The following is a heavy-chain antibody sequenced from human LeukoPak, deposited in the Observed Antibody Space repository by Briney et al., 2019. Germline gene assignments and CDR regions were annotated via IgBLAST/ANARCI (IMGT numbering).Heavy chain of an antibody. CDR2: ISSTGGTT. CDR1: GITFSSYG. V-gene: IGHV3-23*01. Sequence: GGSLRLSCAASGITFSSYGMSWVRQAPGKGLEWVSSISSTGGTTYYADSVKGRFTVSRDNSKNILYLQMNSLRAEDTAVYYCARSQDGSGSYFYYFYIDVWGKGTTV. D-gene: IGHD3-10*01. J-gene: IGHJ6*03. CDR3: ARSQDGSGSYFYYFYIDV.